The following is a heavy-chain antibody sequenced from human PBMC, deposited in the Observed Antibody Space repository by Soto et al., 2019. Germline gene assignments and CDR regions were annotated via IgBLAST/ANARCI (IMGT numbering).Heavy chain of an antibody. Sequence: HPGGAPRLSCAASGFTFSSYAMHWVRQAPGKGLEWVAVISYDGSNKYYADSVKGRFTISRDNSKNTLYLQMNSLRAEDTAVYYCARVFSNYFYYGMDVWGQGCTVTV. J-gene: IGHJ6*02. CDR3: ARVFSNYFYYGMDV. CDR2: ISYDGSNK. V-gene: IGHV3-30-3*01. CDR1: GFTFSSYA. D-gene: IGHD3-10*02.